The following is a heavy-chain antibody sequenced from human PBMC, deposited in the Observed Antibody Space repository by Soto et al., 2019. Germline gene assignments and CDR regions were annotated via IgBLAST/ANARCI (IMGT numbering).Heavy chain of an antibody. D-gene: IGHD3-3*01. CDR2: ISGSGGST. CDR3: AKDSWLGLRFLVWSLFSRDQYGMDV. J-gene: IGHJ6*02. V-gene: IGHV3-23*01. CDR1: GFTFSSYA. Sequence: PGGSLRLSCAASGFTFSSYAMSWVRQAPGKGLEWVSAISGSGGSTYYADSVKGRFTISRDNSKNTLYLQMNSLRAEDTAVYYCAKDSWLGLRFLVWSLFSRDQYGMDVWGQGTTVSGSS.